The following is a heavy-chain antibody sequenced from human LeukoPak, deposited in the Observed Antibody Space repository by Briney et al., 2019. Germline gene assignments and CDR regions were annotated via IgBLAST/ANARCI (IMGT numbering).Heavy chain of an antibody. Sequence: GGSLRLSCAASGFTFSSYAMSWVRQAPGKGLEWVSAISGSGGSTYYADSVKGRFTISRDNSKNTLYLQKNSLRAEDTAVYYCAKDTGSTWFFDYWGQGTLVTVSS. CDR1: GFTFSSYA. J-gene: IGHJ4*02. V-gene: IGHV3-23*01. D-gene: IGHD6-13*01. CDR3: AKDTGSTWFFDY. CDR2: ISGSGGST.